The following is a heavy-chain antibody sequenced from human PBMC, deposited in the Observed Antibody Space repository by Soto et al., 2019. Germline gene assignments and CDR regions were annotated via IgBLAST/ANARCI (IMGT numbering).Heavy chain of an antibody. Sequence: SETLSLTCIVSGGSVSSVTYYWSWIRQPPGKGLEWIGYIYYSGSTNYNPSLKSRVSMSLDTSKNQFSLKLISVTAADTAVYYCARADDYKSSWFDPWGQGTLVTVSS. CDR3: ARADDYKSSWFDP. D-gene: IGHD4-4*01. CDR2: IYYSGST. J-gene: IGHJ5*02. CDR1: GGSVSSVTYY. V-gene: IGHV4-61*01.